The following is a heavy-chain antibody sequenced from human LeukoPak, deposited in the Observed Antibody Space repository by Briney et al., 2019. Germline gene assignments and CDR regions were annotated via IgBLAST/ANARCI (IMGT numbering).Heavy chain of an antibody. CDR3: AREPFFDGYSYGYLDY. J-gene: IGHJ4*02. D-gene: IGHD5-18*01. CDR2: IYSGGST. CDR1: GFTVSSNY. V-gene: IGHV3-53*01. Sequence: PGGSLRLSCAASGFTVSSNYMSWVRQAPGKGLEWVSVIYSGGSTYYADSVKGRFTISRDNSKNTLYLQMNSLRAEDTAVYYCAREPFFDGYSYGYLDYWGQGTLVTVSS.